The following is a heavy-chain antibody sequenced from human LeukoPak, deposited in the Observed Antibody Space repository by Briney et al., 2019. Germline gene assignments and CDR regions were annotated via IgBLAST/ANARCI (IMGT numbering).Heavy chain of an antibody. J-gene: IGHJ4*02. CDR2: ISAGGTNT. D-gene: IGHD6-25*01. CDR1: GFTFSDYA. Sequence: GGSLRLSCAASGFTFSDYAMTWVRQAPGKGLEWVSSISAGGTNTYRSASATGRFTISRDNSENTLYLQMNNLRAEDTAIYYCAKDSVAAAGFCLDSWGQGTLVTVSS. CDR3: AKDSVAAAGFCLDS. V-gene: IGHV3-23*01.